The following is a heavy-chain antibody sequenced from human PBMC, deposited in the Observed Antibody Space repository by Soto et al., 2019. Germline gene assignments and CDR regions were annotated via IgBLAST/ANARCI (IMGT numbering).Heavy chain of an antibody. CDR2: IYYSGST. CDR3: ARVWGDYYGSGSYYTSPFDY. V-gene: IGHV4-30-4*02. D-gene: IGHD3-10*01. J-gene: IGHJ4*02. Sequence: SETLSLTCTVSGGSISSGDYYWSWIRQPPGKGLEWIGYIYYSGSTYYNPSLKSRVTISVDTSKNQFSLKLSSVTAADTAVYYCARVWGDYYGSGSYYTSPFDYWGQGTLVTVSS. CDR1: GGSISSGDYY.